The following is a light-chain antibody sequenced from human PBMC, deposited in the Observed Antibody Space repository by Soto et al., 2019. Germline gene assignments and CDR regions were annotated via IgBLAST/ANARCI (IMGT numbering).Light chain of an antibody. J-gene: IGLJ1*01. Sequence: QSVLTQPPSASGSPGQSVTISCTGTSSDVGGYIFVSWYQQHPGKVPKLIIYDVNKRPSGVPDRFSGSKYGNTASLTVSGLQAEDEGDYFCVSFAGGPYVLGTGTKDIVL. CDR2: DVN. CDR1: SSDVGGYIF. CDR3: VSFAGGPYV. V-gene: IGLV2-8*01.